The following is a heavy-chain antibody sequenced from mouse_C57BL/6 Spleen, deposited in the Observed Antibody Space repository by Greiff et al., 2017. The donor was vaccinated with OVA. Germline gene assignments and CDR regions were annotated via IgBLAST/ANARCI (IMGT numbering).Heavy chain of an antibody. CDR2: INYDGSST. CDR3: ARYSPGFAY. Sequence: EVKVVESEGGLVQPGSSMKLSCTASGFTFSDYYMAWVRQVPEKGLEWVANINYDGSSTYYLDSLKSRFIISRDNAKNILYLQMSSLKSEDTATYYCARYSPGFAYWGQGTLVTVSA. CDR1: GFTFSDYY. J-gene: IGHJ3*01. V-gene: IGHV5-16*01. D-gene: IGHD3-2*02.